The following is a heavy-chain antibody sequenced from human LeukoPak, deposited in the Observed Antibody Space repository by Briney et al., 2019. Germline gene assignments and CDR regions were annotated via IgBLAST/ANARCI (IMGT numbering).Heavy chain of an antibody. Sequence: GGSLRLSCAASGFTFNSYGMSWVRQAPGKGLEWVSAMSGSGGSTYYADSVKGRFTISRDNSKNTLYLQMNSLRAEDTAVYYCARDLATRQRTGLYDSWGQGALVTVSS. CDR2: MSGSGGST. CDR3: ARDLATRQRTGLYDS. V-gene: IGHV3-23*01. CDR1: GFTFNSYG. D-gene: IGHD3-16*02. J-gene: IGHJ4*02.